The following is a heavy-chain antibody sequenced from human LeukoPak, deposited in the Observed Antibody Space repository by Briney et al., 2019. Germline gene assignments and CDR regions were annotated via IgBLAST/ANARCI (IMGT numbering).Heavy chain of an antibody. CDR2: SNPKNGAT. D-gene: IGHD6-6*01. CDR1: GGTFSSYA. Sequence: ASVKVSCKASGGTFSSYAISWVRQAPGQGLEWMGWSNPKNGATNYAQNFQGRVTMTTDTSTSTAYMELSSLRSDDTAVYYCARDRRFSVSNGFDIWGQGTMVTVSS. CDR3: ARDRRFSVSNGFDI. V-gene: IGHV1-2*02. J-gene: IGHJ3*02.